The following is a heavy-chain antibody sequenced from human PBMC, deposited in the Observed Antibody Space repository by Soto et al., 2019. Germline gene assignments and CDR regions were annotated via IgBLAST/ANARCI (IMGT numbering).Heavy chain of an antibody. CDR3: ARSYYYDSSGVFDY. V-gene: IGHV4-59*01. J-gene: IGHJ4*02. Sequence: PSETLSLTCTASGGSISSYYWSWIRQPPGKGLEWIGYIYYSGSTNYNPSLKSRVTISVDTSKNQFSLKLSSVTAADTAVYYCARSYYYDSSGVFDYWGQGTLVTVSS. CDR2: IYYSGST. CDR1: GGSISSYY. D-gene: IGHD3-22*01.